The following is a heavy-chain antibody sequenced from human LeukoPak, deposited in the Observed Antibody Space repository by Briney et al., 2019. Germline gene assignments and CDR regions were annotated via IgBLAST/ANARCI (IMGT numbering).Heavy chain of an antibody. Sequence: GGSLRLFCAASGFTFSSYSMNWVRQAPGKGLEWVSSISSSSSYIYYADSVKGRFTISRDNAKNSLYLQMNSLRAEDTAVYYCAREGNDDDAFDYWGQGTLVTVSS. CDR2: ISSSSSYI. CDR3: AREGNDDDAFDY. CDR1: GFTFSSYS. D-gene: IGHD1-1*01. J-gene: IGHJ4*02. V-gene: IGHV3-21*01.